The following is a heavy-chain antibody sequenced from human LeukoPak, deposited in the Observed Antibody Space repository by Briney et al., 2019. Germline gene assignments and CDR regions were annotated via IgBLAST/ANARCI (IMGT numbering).Heavy chain of an antibody. D-gene: IGHD3-9*01. CDR1: GASISSGGYY. CDR2: IYYSGST. V-gene: IGHV4-61*08. CDR3: ARRGYYDILTGWPPSREDAFDI. Sequence: SETLSLTCTVSGASISSGGYYWSWIRQPPGKGLEWIGYIYYSGSTNYNPSLKSRVTISVDTSKNQFSLKLSSVTAADTAVYYCARRGYYDILTGWPPSREDAFDIWGQGTMVTVSS. J-gene: IGHJ3*02.